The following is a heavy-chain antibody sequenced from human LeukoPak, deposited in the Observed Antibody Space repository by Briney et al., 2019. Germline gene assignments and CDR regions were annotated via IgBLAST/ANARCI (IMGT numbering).Heavy chain of an antibody. V-gene: IGHV1-58*01. CDR1: GFTFTSSA. CDR3: ASIAVAGTQNSSFDY. Sequence: ASVKVSCKASGFTFTSSAVQWVRQARGQRLEWIGWIVVGSGNTNYAQKFQERVTITRDMSTSTAYMELSSLRSEDTAVYYCASIAVAGTQNSSFDYWGQETLVTVSS. CDR2: IVVGSGNT. D-gene: IGHD6-19*01. J-gene: IGHJ4*02.